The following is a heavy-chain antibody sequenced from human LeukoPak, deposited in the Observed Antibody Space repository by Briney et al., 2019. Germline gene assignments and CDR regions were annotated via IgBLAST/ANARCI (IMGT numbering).Heavy chain of an antibody. CDR3: ARTRRLPRQLWSDY. J-gene: IGHJ4*02. D-gene: IGHD5-18*01. Sequence: GASVKVSCKASGYTFTDYYIHWVRQAPGQGLEWMGWINPNSGGTNYAQKFQGRVTMTRDTSISTAYMELSRLRSDDTAVYYCARTRRLPRQLWSDYWGQGTLVTVSS. CDR1: GYTFTDYY. CDR2: INPNSGGT. V-gene: IGHV1-2*02.